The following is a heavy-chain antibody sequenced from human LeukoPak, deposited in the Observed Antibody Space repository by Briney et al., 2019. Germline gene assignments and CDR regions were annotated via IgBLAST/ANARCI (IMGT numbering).Heavy chain of an antibody. CDR1: GGSISSYY. Sequence: AETLSLICSVWGGSISSYYWSWIRQPAGKGLEWIGRIYTSGSTNYTPSLKRRVTMSVDRSKNQFSLKLSSVTAADTAVYYCARVDYGSGSGLDYWGQGTLVTASS. CDR2: IYTSGST. J-gene: IGHJ4*02. V-gene: IGHV4-4*07. CDR3: ARVDYGSGSGLDY. D-gene: IGHD3-10*01.